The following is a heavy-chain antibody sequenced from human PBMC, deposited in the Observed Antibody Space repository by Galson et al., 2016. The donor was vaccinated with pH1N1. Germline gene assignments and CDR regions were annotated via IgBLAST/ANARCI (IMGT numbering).Heavy chain of an antibody. CDR1: GYTLTKYY. J-gene: IGHJ4*02. D-gene: IGHD3-10*01. CDR2: INPSGGNT. Sequence: SVKVSCKASGYTLTKYYMHWVRQAPGQGLEWMGIINPSGGNTVYAEKFQGRVTLTSDTSTSIAYVDLSNVRSDDTAVHYCARWRSTLGVTGFDLWGQGTLVTVS. CDR3: ARWRSTLGVTGFDL. V-gene: IGHV1-46*03.